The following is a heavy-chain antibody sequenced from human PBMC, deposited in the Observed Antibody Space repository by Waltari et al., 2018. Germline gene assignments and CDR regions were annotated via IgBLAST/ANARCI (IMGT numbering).Heavy chain of an antibody. D-gene: IGHD3-16*01. Sequence: EVQLMESGGKVMQPGGSLRVSCEASGFSFRNNAMSWVRQAPGKGLEWISVMGGNGEYRSYADSVKGRFTISRDNSKNTLYLQMNSLRADDTAVYFCVKYGFGGVLSHWGQGTLVTV. V-gene: IGHV3-23*01. J-gene: IGHJ4*02. CDR2: MGGNGEYR. CDR1: GFSFRNNA. CDR3: VKYGFGGVLSH.